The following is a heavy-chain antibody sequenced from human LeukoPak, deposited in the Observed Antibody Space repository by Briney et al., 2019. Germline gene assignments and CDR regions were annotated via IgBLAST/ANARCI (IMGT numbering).Heavy chain of an antibody. V-gene: IGHV5-51*01. Sequence: GESLKISCKGSGYSFTSYWIGWVRQMPGKGLEWMGIIYPGDSDTRYSPSFQGQVTISADKSISTAYLQWSSLRAEDTAVYYCARLKLLWSNYFDYWGQGTLVTVSS. J-gene: IGHJ4*02. CDR3: ARLKLLWSNYFDY. D-gene: IGHD2-2*01. CDR2: IYPGDSDT. CDR1: GYSFTSYW.